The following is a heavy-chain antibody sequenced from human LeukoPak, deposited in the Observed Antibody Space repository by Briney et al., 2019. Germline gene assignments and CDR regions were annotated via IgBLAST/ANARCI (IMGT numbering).Heavy chain of an antibody. CDR1: GGSFSGYY. V-gene: IGHV4-59*01. Sequence: SETLSLTCAVYGGSFSGYYWSWIRQPPGKGLEWIGNIYYSGNINYNPSLKSRVSISLDTSKNHFSLKLSSVTAADTAVYYCASATRWLAFDDWGQGTLVTVSS. D-gene: IGHD5-24*01. CDR3: ASATRWLAFDD. CDR2: IYYSGNI. J-gene: IGHJ4*02.